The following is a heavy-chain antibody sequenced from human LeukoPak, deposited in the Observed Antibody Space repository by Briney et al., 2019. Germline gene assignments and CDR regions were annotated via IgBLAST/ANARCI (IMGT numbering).Heavy chain of an antibody. CDR2: ISRAGDST. V-gene: IGHV3-23*01. J-gene: IGHJ3*01. CDR1: GFAFSTYD. CDR3: ATCESFAFDV. Sequence: PGGSLRLSCAGSGFAFSTYDMGWVRQAPGKGLEWVSSISRAGDSTYYEDSVKGRSTISGANSRTTLFLHINSPSADAAAAYYCATCESFAFDVWGQGTMVTVSS.